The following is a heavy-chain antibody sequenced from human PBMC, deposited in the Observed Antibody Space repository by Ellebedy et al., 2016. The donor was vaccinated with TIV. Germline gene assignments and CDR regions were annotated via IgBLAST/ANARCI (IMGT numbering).Heavy chain of an antibody. CDR1: GFTFSNYP. CDR3: ASLTIFGVVAPFDI. V-gene: IGHV3-30-3*01. D-gene: IGHD3-3*01. Sequence: GGSLRLSCAASGFTFSNYPMHWVRQAPGKGLEWVAVISYDGTNKYYADSVKGRFTISRDNSKNTLYLQMNSLRAEDTAVYYCASLTIFGVVAPFDIWGQGTMVTVSS. CDR2: ISYDGTNK. J-gene: IGHJ3*02.